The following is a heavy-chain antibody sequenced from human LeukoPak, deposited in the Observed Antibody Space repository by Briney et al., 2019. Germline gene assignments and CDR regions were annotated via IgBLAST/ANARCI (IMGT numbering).Heavy chain of an antibody. Sequence: GASVKVSCKASGYTFTGYYMHWVRQAPGQGLEWMGWINPNSGGTNYAQKFQGRVTMTRDTSISTAYMELSRLRSDDTAVYYCARGLVGIVVVPAATSEDWFDPWGQGTLVTVSS. CDR2: INPNSGGT. V-gene: IGHV1-2*02. J-gene: IGHJ5*02. D-gene: IGHD2-2*03. CDR3: ARGLVGIVVVPAATSEDWFDP. CDR1: GYTFTGYY.